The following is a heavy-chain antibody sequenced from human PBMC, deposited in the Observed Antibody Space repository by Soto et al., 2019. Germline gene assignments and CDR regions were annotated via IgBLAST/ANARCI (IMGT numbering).Heavy chain of an antibody. CDR1: GFTFSNYA. J-gene: IGHJ6*02. Sequence: EVQLVESGGGLVQPGGSLRLSCAASGFTFSNYAMHWVRQAAGKGLEYVSAISGNGGSTYYANSVKGRFTISRDNSKNTLDVEMGSMRAEDMGGYHCARERYGMDVLDVWGQGPTVTVSS. CDR2: ISGNGGST. D-gene: IGHD4-17*01. CDR3: ARERYGMDVLDV. V-gene: IGHV3-64*01.